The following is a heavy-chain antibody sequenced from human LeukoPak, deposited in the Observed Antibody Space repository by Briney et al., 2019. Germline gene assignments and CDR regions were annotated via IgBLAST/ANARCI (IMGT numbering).Heavy chain of an antibody. Sequence: PSETLSLTCAVYGGSFSGYYWSWIRQPPGKGLEWVGEINHSGSTNYNPSLKSRVTISVDTSKNQFSLKLSSVTAADTAVYYCARALAITMIGNDAFDIWGQGTMVTVSS. CDR2: INHSGST. D-gene: IGHD3-22*01. CDR1: GGSFSGYY. CDR3: ARALAITMIGNDAFDI. V-gene: IGHV4-34*01. J-gene: IGHJ3*02.